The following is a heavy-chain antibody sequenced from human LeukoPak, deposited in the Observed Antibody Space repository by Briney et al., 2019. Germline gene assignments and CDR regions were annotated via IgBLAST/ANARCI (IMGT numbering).Heavy chain of an antibody. D-gene: IGHD2-2*01. J-gene: IGHJ3*02. V-gene: IGHV4-61*02. CDR1: GGSISSGSYY. CDR3: AIRDIVVVPAARPAFDI. Sequence: SETLSLTCTVSGGSISSGSYYWSWIRQPAGKGLEWIGRIYTSGSTNYNPSLNSRVTISVGTSKNQFSLKLSSVTAADTAVYYCAIRDIVVVPAARPAFDIWGQGTMVTVSS. CDR2: IYTSGST.